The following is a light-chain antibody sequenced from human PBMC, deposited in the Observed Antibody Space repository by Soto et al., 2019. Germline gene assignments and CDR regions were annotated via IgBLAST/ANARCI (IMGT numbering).Light chain of an antibody. J-gene: IGKJ1*01. CDR3: QHYNSYPEA. CDR1: QTISSW. V-gene: IGKV1-5*03. Sequence: DIQITQSPSTLSGSVGDRVTITCGASQTISSWLAWYQQKPGKAPKLLIYKASTLKSGVPSRFSGSGSGTEFTLTISSLQPDDFATDYCQHYNSYPEAFGQGTQVDIK. CDR2: KAS.